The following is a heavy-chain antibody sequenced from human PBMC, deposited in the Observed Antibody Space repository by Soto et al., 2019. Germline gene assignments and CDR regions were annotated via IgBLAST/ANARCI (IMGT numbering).Heavy chain of an antibody. Sequence: GASVKVSCKASGGTLSSYAVSWVRQAPGQGLEWMGGIIPIFGTANYAQKFQGRVTITADESTSTAYMELSSLRSEDTAVYYCARGSGEMATSLWYWGQGTLVTVSS. D-gene: IGHD3-10*01. CDR3: ARGSGEMATSLWY. CDR2: IIPIFGTA. J-gene: IGHJ4*02. CDR1: GGTLSSYA. V-gene: IGHV1-69*13.